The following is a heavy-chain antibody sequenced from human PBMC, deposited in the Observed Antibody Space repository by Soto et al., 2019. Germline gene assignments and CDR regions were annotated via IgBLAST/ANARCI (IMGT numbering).Heavy chain of an antibody. CDR2: ISATGGGT. CDR1: GFKFSNYA. D-gene: IGHD3-16*01. CDR3: AKDRRAGGNSAFYFDF. V-gene: IGHV3-23*01. Sequence: GGSLRLSCAASGFKFSNYAMSWVRQSPGKGLEWVSLISATGGGTYYADSVKGRFTISRDNSHNTLYPQVHSLTAEDTAVYYCAKDRRAGGNSAFYFDFWGQGAQVTVSS. J-gene: IGHJ4*02.